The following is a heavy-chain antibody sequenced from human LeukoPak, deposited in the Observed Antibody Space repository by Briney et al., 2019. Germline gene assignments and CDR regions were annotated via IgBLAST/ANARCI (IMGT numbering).Heavy chain of an antibody. CDR1: GCTCSNYW. CDR3: ARDYGRSRDYGMDV. J-gene: IGHJ6*02. CDR2: INRDGSST. Sequence: TGGALKLSCAASGCTCSNYWMHWVRQAPGNGRVWVSRINRDGSSTSYADSVKGRFTISRDNAKNALYLQMNSLRVEDTAVYYCARDYGRSRDYGMDVWGQGPRSPSP. V-gene: IGHV3-74*01. D-gene: IGHD3-10*01.